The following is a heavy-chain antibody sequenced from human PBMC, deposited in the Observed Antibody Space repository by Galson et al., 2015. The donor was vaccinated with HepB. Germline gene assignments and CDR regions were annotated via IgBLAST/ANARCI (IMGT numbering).Heavy chain of an antibody. CDR3: AREAHIAAPASFDY. D-gene: IGHD6-25*01. CDR2: TWHDGSKS. J-gene: IGHJ4*02. V-gene: IGHV3-33*08. Sequence: SLRLSCAASGFTFSRYGMHWVRQVPGKGLEWVALTWHDGSKSFYATSVKGRFTIARDNSQNTLYLHMSNLRAEDTAIYYCAREAHIAAPASFDYWGQGTLATVSS. CDR1: GFTFSRYG.